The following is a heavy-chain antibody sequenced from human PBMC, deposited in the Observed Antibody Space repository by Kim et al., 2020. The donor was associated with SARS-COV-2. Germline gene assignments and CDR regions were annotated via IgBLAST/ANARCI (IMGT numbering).Heavy chain of an antibody. CDR2: IIPIFGTA. D-gene: IGHD3-10*01. V-gene: IGHV1-69*13. CDR1: GGTFSSYA. Sequence: SVKVSCKASGGTFSSYAISWVRQAPGQGLEWMGGIIPIFGTANYAQKFQGRVTITADESTSTAYMELSSLRSEDTAVYYCARGTELLWFGELLRPQPDYGMDVWGQGTTVTVSS. CDR3: ARGTELLWFGELLRPQPDYGMDV. J-gene: IGHJ6*02.